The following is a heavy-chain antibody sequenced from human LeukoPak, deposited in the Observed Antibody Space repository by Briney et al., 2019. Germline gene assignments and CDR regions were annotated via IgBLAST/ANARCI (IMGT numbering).Heavy chain of an antibody. J-gene: IGHJ4*02. V-gene: IGHV3-53*05. CDR3: AKDGGSGSYDYFDY. Sequence: GGSLRLSCAASGFTVSSNYMSWVRQAPGKGLEWVSVIYSGGSTYYADSVKGRFTISRDNSKSTLYLQMNSLRAEDTAVYYCAKDGGSGSYDYFDYWGQGTLVTVSS. CDR1: GFTVSSNY. D-gene: IGHD1-26*01. CDR2: IYSGGST.